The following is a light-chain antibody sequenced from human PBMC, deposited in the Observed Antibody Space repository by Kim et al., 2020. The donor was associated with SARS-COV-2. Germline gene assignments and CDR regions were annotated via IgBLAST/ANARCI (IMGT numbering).Light chain of an antibody. V-gene: IGKV1-39*01. CDR2: TAS. J-gene: IGKJ2*01. CDR1: QSISSY. Sequence: DIQMTQSPSSLSASVGDRVTITCRASQSISSYLNWYQQKPGKAPKLLIYTASSLQSGVPSRFSGSGSGTHFTLTISSLQPEDFVTYYCQQSYSTPPLFGQGTKLEIK. CDR3: QQSYSTPPL.